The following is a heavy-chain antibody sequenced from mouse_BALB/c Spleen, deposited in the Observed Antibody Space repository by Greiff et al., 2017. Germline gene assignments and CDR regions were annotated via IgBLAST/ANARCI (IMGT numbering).Heavy chain of an antibody. V-gene: IGHV5-6-4*01. D-gene: IGHD1-2*01. CDR3: TSPITTATFDY. Sequence: EVKLMESGGGLVQPGGSRKLSCAASGFTFSSYTMSWVRQTPEKRLEWVATISSGGSYTYYPDSVKGRFTISRDNAKNTLYLQMSSLKSEDTAMYYCTSPITTATFDYWGQGTTLTVSS. J-gene: IGHJ2*01. CDR2: ISSGGSYT. CDR1: GFTFSSYT.